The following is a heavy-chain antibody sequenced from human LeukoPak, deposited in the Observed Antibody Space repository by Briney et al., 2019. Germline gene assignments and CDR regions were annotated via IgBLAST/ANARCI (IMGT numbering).Heavy chain of an antibody. V-gene: IGHV3-11*01. CDR1: GFTFSDYY. CDR2: ISSSGSTI. Sequence: GGSLRLSCAASGFTFSDYYMSWIRQAPGKGLEWVSYISSSGSTIYYADSVKGRFTISRDNAKNPLYLQMNSLRAEDTAVYYCARDQYYGSGSYYNSYYYYGMDVWGQGTTVTVSS. CDR3: ARDQYYGSGSYYNSYYYYGMDV. J-gene: IGHJ6*02. D-gene: IGHD3-10*01.